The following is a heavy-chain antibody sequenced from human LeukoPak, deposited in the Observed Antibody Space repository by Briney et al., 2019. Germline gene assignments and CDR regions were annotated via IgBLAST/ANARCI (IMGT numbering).Heavy chain of an antibody. J-gene: IGHJ4*02. CDR3: AKDRTSTWSWDY. CDR1: GFTFSSYD. V-gene: IGHV3-30*18. Sequence: GGSLRLSCAASGFTFSSYDMHWVRQAPGRGLECVAIILSDGNDKYYADSVKGRFTISRDNSKDTLDLQMNSLRAEDTAVYYCAKDRTSTWSWDYWGQGTLVIVSS. D-gene: IGHD6-13*01. CDR2: ILSDGNDK.